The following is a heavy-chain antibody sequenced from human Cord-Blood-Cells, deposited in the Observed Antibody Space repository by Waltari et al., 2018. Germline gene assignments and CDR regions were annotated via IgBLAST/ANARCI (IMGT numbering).Heavy chain of an antibody. D-gene: IGHD1-26*01. CDR1: GGTFSSYA. V-gene: IGHV1-69*12. CDR3: ARDGDSGSYYRGDYYGMDV. CDR2: INPIFGTA. Sequence: QVQLVQSGAEVKKPGSSVKVSCKASGGTFSSYAISWVRQAPGQGLEWMGGINPIFGTANYAQKVQGRVTITADESTSTADMELSSLRSEDTAVYYCARDGDSGSYYRGDYYGMDVWGQGTTVTVSS. J-gene: IGHJ6*02.